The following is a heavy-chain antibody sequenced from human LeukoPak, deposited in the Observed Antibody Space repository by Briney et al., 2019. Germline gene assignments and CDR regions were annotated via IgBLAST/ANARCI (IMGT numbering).Heavy chain of an antibody. V-gene: IGHV3-21*01. Sequence: GSLRLSCAASGFDLSIYGMNWVRQAPGKGLEWVSSINSRGNYIYYSDSLKGRFTISRDDAKNSLYLQMNSLRDEDTAVYYCTRGGYTSSWFWVDWGQGTLVTVSS. D-gene: IGHD6-13*01. J-gene: IGHJ4*02. CDR1: GFDLSIYG. CDR3: TRGGYTSSWFWVD. CDR2: INSRGNYI.